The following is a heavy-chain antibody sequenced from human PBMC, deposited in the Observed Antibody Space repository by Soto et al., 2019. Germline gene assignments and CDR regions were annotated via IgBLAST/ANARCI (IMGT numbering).Heavy chain of an antibody. CDR1: GGSISSYY. Sequence: SETLSLTCTVSGGSISSYYWSWIRQPPGKGLEWIGYIYYSGSTNYNPSLKSRVTISVDTSKNQFSLKLSSVTAADTAVYYCARTNLNYYYYYGMDVWGQGTTVT. CDR3: ARTNLNYYYYYGMDV. J-gene: IGHJ6*02. V-gene: IGHV4-59*01. CDR2: IYYSGST.